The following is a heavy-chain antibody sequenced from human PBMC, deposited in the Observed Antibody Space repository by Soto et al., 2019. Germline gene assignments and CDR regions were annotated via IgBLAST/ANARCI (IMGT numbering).Heavy chain of an antibody. CDR3: ARDSSNYAFDY. CDR2: IYYTGTT. CDR1: GGSLNNYY. J-gene: IGHJ4*02. Sequence: SETLSLTCTVSGGSLNNYYWSWIRLAPGKGLEWIGYIYYTGTTKYNASLKSRVTMSVDASNNEFFLKMTSMTAADTAIYYCARDSSNYAFDYWGQGTQVTVSS. D-gene: IGHD3-10*01. V-gene: IGHV4-59*01.